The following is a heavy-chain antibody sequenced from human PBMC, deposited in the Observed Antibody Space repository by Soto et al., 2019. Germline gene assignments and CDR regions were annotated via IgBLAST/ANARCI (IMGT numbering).Heavy chain of an antibody. D-gene: IGHD2-2*02. J-gene: IGHJ6*02. CDR2: INHSGST. CDR3: ARIVVVPAAIRLGYYYYYGMDV. CDR1: GGSFSGYY. V-gene: IGHV4-34*01. Sequence: NPSETLSLTCAVYGGSFSGYYWSWIRQPPGKGLEWIGEINHSGSTNYNPSLKSRVTISVDTSKNQFSLKLSSVTAADTAVYYCARIVVVPAAIRLGYYYYYGMDVWGQGTTVTVSS.